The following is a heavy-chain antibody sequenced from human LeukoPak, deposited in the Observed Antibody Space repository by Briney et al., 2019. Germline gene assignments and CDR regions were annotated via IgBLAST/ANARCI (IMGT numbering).Heavy chain of an antibody. J-gene: IGHJ4*02. CDR3: ARGSYYYDSSGYYTDY. CDR1: GFTFSSYS. CDR2: ISSSSSYI. D-gene: IGHD3-22*01. V-gene: IGHV3-21*01. Sequence: GGSLRLSCAPSGFTFSSYSMNWVRQAPGEGLEWVSSISSSSSYIYYADSVKGRFTISRDNAKNSLYLQMNSLRAEDTAVYYCARGSYYYDSSGYYTDYWGQGTLVTVSS.